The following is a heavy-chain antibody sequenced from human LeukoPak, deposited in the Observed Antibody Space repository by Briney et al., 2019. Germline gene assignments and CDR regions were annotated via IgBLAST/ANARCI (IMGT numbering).Heavy chain of an antibody. CDR3: ARDSTRSAFDI. V-gene: IGHV3-53*01. J-gene: IGHJ3*02. CDR2: IKSGGGT. CDR1: DFNVRGND. Sequence: GGSLRLSCAASDFNVRGNDMTWVRQAPGKGLGWVSVIKSGGGTYYADSVKGRFTISRDNPKNALYLQMNSLRAEDTAIYYCARDSTRSAFDIWGQGTMVTVSS.